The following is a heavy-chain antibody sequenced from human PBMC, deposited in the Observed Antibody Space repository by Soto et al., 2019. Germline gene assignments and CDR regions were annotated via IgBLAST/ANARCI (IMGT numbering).Heavy chain of an antibody. V-gene: IGHV3-33*01. CDR1: GFTFSSYG. Sequence: QVQLVESGGAVVQPGRSLRLSCAASGFTFSSYGMHWVRQAPGKGLEWVAVMWYDGSNKYYADSVKGRFTISRDNSKNTLYLQMNSLRAEDTAVYYWARSPYQNTFDYWGQGTLVTVSS. CDR3: ARSPYQNTFDY. D-gene: IGHD2-2*01. CDR2: MWYDGSNK. J-gene: IGHJ4*02.